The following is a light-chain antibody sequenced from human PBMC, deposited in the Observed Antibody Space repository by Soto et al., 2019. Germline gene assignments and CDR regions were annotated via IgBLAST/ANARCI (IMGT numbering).Light chain of an antibody. CDR1: SNDVGSYNL. Sequence: SVLTQPASVSGSPGQSITISCTGTSNDVGSYNLVSWYQQHPGKAPKLMIYEGSKRPSGVSNRFSGSKSGNTASLTISGLQAEDEADYYCCSYAGSSTYVFGTGTKVTVL. V-gene: IGLV2-23*01. CDR2: EGS. J-gene: IGLJ1*01. CDR3: CSYAGSSTYV.